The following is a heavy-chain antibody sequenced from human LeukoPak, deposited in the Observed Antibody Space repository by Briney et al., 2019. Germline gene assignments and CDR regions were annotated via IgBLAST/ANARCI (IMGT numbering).Heavy chain of an antibody. D-gene: IGHD4-17*01. CDR1: GGSISSYY. Sequence: SETLSLTCTVSGGSISSYYWSWIRQPAGKGLEWIGRIYTSGSTNYNPSLKSRVTMSVDTSKNQFSLKLSSVTAGDTAVYYCARERGEYGDYGLNIPEYYMDVWGKGTTVTISS. CDR2: IYTSGST. V-gene: IGHV4-4*07. CDR3: ARERGEYGDYGLNIPEYYMDV. J-gene: IGHJ6*03.